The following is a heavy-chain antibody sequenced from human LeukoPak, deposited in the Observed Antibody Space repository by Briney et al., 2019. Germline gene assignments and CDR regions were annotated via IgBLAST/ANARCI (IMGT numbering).Heavy chain of an antibody. CDR1: GFTFSSYA. CDR2: ISGSGGST. CDR3: AKATTVTTRPFDAFDT. V-gene: IGHV3-23*01. D-gene: IGHD4-17*01. Sequence: GGSLRLSCAASGFTFSSYAMSWVRQAPGKGLEWVSAISGSGGSTYYADSVKGRFTISRDNSKNTLYLQMNSLRAEDTAVYYCAKATTVTTRPFDAFDTWGQGTMVTVSS. J-gene: IGHJ3*02.